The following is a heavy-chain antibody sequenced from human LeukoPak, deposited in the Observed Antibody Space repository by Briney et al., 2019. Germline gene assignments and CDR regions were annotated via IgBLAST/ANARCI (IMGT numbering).Heavy chain of an antibody. J-gene: IGHJ2*01. V-gene: IGHV1-69*13. CDR1: GGTFSSYA. CDR2: IIPIFGTA. D-gene: IGHD3-10*01. CDR3: ASSFTFMVRGVYLGWYFDL. Sequence: ASVKFSCKASGGTFSSYAISWVRQAPGQGLEWMGGIIPIFGTANYAQKFQGRVTITADESTSTAYMELSSLRSEDTAVYYCASSFTFMVRGVYLGWYFDLWGRGTLVTVSS.